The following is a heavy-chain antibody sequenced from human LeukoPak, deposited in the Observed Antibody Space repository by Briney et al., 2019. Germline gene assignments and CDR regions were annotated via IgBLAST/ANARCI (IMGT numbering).Heavy chain of an antibody. CDR3: ARGYYYDSSAGPSEY. CDR1: GYTFSSYY. CDR2: INPSGGST. J-gene: IGHJ4*02. D-gene: IGHD3-22*01. Sequence: ASVKVSCKASGYTFSSYYMHWVRQAPGQGLEWMIIINPSGGSTTYAQKFQGRVTMTRDTSTSTVYMELSSLRSEDTAVYYCARGYYYDSSAGPSEYWGQGTLVTVSS. V-gene: IGHV1-46*01.